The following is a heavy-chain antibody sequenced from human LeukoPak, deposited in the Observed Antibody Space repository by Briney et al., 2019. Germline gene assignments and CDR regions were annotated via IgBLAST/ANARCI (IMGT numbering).Heavy chain of an antibody. D-gene: IGHD1-26*01. Sequence: GSSVKVSCKASGGTFSSYAISWVRQAPGQGLEWMGRIIPILGIANYAQKFQGRVTITADKSTSTAYMELSSLRSEDTAVYYCATADSGGYSDAFDIWGQGTMVTVSS. V-gene: IGHV1-69*04. CDR1: GGTFSSYA. CDR2: IIPILGIA. CDR3: ATADSGGYSDAFDI. J-gene: IGHJ3*02.